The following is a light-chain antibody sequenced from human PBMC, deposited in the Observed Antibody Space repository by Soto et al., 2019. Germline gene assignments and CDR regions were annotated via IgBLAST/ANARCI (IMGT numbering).Light chain of an antibody. Sequence: EIVMTQSPATLSVSPGERVTLSCRASQSVTSNLAWYQQKPGQAPILLIFGASTRATGLPARFSGSGSGTEFTLTITSLRSEDFAVYYCQQRSNWPPITFGQGTRLEIK. CDR2: GAS. V-gene: IGKV3-15*01. J-gene: IGKJ5*01. CDR3: QQRSNWPPIT. CDR1: QSVTSN.